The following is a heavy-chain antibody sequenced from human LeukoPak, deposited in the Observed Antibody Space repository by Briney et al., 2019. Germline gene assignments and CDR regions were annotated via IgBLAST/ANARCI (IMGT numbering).Heavy chain of an antibody. CDR1: GFTFSSSS. D-gene: IGHD5-12*01. Sequence: GGSLRLSCAASGFTFSSSSMNWVRQAPGKGLEWVSSISSSSSYIYYADSVKGRFTISRDNAKNSLYIQMNSLRAEDASVYYCAKDRIQWEGWGQGAMVAVSS. J-gene: IGHJ4*02. CDR2: ISSSSSYI. CDR3: AKDRIQWEG. V-gene: IGHV3-21*01.